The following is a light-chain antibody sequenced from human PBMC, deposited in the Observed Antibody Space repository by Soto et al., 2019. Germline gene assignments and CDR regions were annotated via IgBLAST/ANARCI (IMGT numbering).Light chain of an antibody. CDR3: QQYNTYSPRT. CDR2: AAS. Sequence: DTQMTQSPSSLSASIGDRVTITCRASQGIRNDLGWYQQKPGKAPKRLIYAASSLQSGVPSRFSGSGSGTEFTLTISSLQPDDLATYYCQQYNTYSPRTFGQGTKVDIK. V-gene: IGKV1-17*01. CDR1: QGIRND. J-gene: IGKJ1*01.